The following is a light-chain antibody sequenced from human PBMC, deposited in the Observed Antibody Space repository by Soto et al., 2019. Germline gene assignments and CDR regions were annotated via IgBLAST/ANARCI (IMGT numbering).Light chain of an antibody. V-gene: IGLV2-14*03. J-gene: IGLJ1*01. Sequence: QSALTPPASVSGSPGQSITISCTGTSSDVGGYNYVSWYQHHPGKAPKLMIYDVSNRPSGVSNRFSGSKSGNTASLIISGLQAEDEADYYCSSYTSSSTLSTYVFGTGTKLTVL. CDR1: SSDVGGYNY. CDR3: SSYTSSSTLSTYV. CDR2: DVS.